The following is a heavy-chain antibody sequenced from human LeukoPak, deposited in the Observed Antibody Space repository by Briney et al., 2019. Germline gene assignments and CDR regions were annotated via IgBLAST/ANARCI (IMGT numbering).Heavy chain of an antibody. Sequence: SETLSLTCAVSGYSISSGYYCGWIRQPPGKGLEWIGSIYHSGSTYYNPSLKSRVTISVDTSKNQFSLKLSSVTAADTAVYYCARRQGQGGNYYYGSSGQVDYWGQGTLVTVSS. CDR1: GYSISSGYY. CDR3: ARRQGQGGNYYYGSSGQVDY. CDR2: IYHSGST. J-gene: IGHJ4*02. D-gene: IGHD3-22*01. V-gene: IGHV4-38-2*01.